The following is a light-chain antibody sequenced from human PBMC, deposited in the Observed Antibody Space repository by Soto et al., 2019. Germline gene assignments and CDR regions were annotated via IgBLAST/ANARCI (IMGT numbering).Light chain of an antibody. CDR3: QQYNGT. CDR1: RSISSW. J-gene: IGKJ1*01. CDR2: KAS. V-gene: IGKV1-5*03. Sequence: DIQMTQSPSTLSASVGDRVTITCRASRSISSWLAWYQQKAGKAPKLLIYKASSLESGVPSRFSGSGSGTEFTLTISSLQPDDFATYYCQQYNGTFGQGTKVEIK.